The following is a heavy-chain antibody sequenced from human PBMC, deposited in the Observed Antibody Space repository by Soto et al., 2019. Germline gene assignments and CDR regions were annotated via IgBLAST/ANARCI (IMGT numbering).Heavy chain of an antibody. CDR3: ARDPSGYDSKDVDY. Sequence: ASVKVSCKASGYTFNTYNMYWVRQAPGQGLEWMGVINPSIGSTNYAQKFQGRVTITADKSTSTAYMELSSLRSEDTAVYYCARDPSGYDSKDVDYWGHGTLVTVSS. J-gene: IGHJ4*01. CDR1: GYTFNTYN. CDR2: INPSIGST. V-gene: IGHV1-46*02. D-gene: IGHD5-12*01.